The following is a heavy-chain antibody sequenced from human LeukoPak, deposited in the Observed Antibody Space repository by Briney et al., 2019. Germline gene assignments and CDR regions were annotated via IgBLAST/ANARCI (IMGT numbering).Heavy chain of an antibody. CDR1: GFTFSSYA. Sequence: PGGSLRLSCAASGFTFSSYAMSWVRQAPGKGLEWVSAISGSGGSTYYADSVEGRFTISRDNSKNTLYLQMNSLRAEDTAVYYCAKDRDDSSGYYPDFDHWGQGTLVTVSS. CDR2: ISGSGGST. CDR3: AKDRDDSSGYYPDFDH. V-gene: IGHV3-23*01. J-gene: IGHJ4*02. D-gene: IGHD3-22*01.